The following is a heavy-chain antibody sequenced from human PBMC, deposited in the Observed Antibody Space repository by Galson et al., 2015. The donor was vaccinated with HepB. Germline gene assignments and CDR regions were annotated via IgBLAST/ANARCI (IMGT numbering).Heavy chain of an antibody. CDR3: ARHRRRNCSSTSCYTSGDYYYGMDV. Sequence: SVKVSCKASGGTFSSYAISWVRQAPGQGLEWMGGIIPIFGTANYAQKFQGRVTITADESTSTAYMELSSLRSEDTAVYYCARHRRRNCSSTSCYTSGDYYYGMDVWGQGTTVTVSS. CDR2: IIPIFGTA. D-gene: IGHD2-2*02. V-gene: IGHV1-69*13. CDR1: GGTFSSYA. J-gene: IGHJ6*02.